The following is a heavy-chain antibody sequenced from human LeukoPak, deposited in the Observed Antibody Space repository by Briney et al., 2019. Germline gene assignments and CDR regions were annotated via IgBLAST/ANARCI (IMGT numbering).Heavy chain of an antibody. J-gene: IGHJ3*02. CDR2: IYYSGST. CDR3: AREGQGYYDSSGYYHDAFDI. CDR1: GGSISSYY. V-gene: IGHV4-59*01. Sequence: PSETLSLTCTVSGGSISSYYWSWIRQPPGKGLEWIGYIYYSGSTNYNPSLKSRVTISVDTSKNLFSLKLSSVAAADTAVYYCAREGQGYYDSSGYYHDAFDIWGQGTMVTVSS. D-gene: IGHD3-22*01.